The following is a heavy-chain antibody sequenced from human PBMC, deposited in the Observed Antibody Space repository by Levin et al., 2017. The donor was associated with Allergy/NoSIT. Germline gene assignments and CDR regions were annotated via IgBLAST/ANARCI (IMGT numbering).Heavy chain of an antibody. V-gene: IGHV6-1*01. CDR3: TRDPGRGYGMDV. J-gene: IGHJ6*02. Sequence: SQTLSLTCAISGDGVSSTTAAWNWIRQSPSRGLEWLGRTYFRSKWINEYAESVKSRISVNPDTSKNQFSLHLNSVTPDDTAVYYCTRDPGRGYGMDVWGQGTTVTVSS. CDR2: TYFRSKWIN. CDR1: GDGVSSTTAA.